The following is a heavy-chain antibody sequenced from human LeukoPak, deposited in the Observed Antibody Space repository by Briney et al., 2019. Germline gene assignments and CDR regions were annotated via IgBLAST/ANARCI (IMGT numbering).Heavy chain of an antibody. D-gene: IGHD2-2*01. J-gene: IGHJ2*01. V-gene: IGHV4-59*08. CDR3: ARRRSSSYWFFDL. Sequence: PSETLSLTCTVSGASISSYYWRWLRQPPGKGLESIGYVSYSGSTNYNPSLKSRVTISVDTSKSHFSLKLNSVTAADTAVYFCARRRSSSYWFFDLWGRGTLVTVSS. CDR2: VSYSGST. CDR1: GASISSYY.